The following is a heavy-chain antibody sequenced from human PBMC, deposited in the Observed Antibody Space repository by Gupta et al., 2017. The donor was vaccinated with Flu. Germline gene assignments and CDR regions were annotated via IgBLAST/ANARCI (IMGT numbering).Heavy chain of an antibody. J-gene: IGHJ4*02. CDR2: ITGSGDST. CDR1: GFTFRNSA. Sequence: EVQLLESGGGLVQPGGSLRLSCAASGFTFRNSAMGWVRQAPGKGLEWVSVITGSGDSTFYIDSVKGRFTISRDNSKNTIYMQMNSLRAEDTALYYCAKRPSRGRFDAWGQGTLVTVSS. CDR3: AKRPSRGRFDA. D-gene: IGHD2-2*01. V-gene: IGHV3-23*01.